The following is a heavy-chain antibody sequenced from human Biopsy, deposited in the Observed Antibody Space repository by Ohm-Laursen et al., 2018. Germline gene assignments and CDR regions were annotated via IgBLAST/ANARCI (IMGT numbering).Heavy chain of an antibody. Sequence: SLRLSCAASGFTFGDYYMSWIRQAPGKGLEWLSYLSGSGVTKMYADSVKGRFTVSRDNAKNSLYLEINNLTVEDTAVYYCGTDGAGSYNENWGQGTLVSVSS. D-gene: IGHD3-10*01. CDR1: GFTFGDYY. J-gene: IGHJ4*02. CDR2: LSGSGVTK. CDR3: GTDGAGSYNEN. V-gene: IGHV3-11*01.